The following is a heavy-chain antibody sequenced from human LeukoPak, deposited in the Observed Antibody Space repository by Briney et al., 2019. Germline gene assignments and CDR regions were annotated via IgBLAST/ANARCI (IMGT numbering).Heavy chain of an antibody. CDR3: ARTSGYWPADFDF. Sequence: SETLSLTCTVSGGSISTYYWNWIRQPPGRGLEWLGYIEYSGSTNYNPSLKSRLTMSVDSSKNHFSLRLRSVTAADAAVYYCARTSGYWPADFDFWGQGALVIVSS. J-gene: IGHJ4*02. D-gene: IGHD5-12*01. V-gene: IGHV4-59*01. CDR1: GGSISTYY. CDR2: IEYSGST.